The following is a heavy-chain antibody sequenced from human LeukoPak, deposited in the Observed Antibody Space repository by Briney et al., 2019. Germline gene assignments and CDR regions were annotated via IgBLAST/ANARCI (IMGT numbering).Heavy chain of an antibody. Sequence: GGSLRLSCAASGFTFSSYAMSWVRQAPGKGLEWVSAISGSGGSTYYADSVKGRFTISRDNSKNTLYLQMNSLRAEDTAVYYCARYAYYGSGNRAEYFQHWGQGTLVTVSS. D-gene: IGHD3-10*01. J-gene: IGHJ1*01. V-gene: IGHV3-23*01. CDR1: GFTFSSYA. CDR3: ARYAYYGSGNRAEYFQH. CDR2: ISGSGGST.